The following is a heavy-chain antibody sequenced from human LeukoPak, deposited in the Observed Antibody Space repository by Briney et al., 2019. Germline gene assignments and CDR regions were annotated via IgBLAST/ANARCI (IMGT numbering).Heavy chain of an antibody. CDR3: ARDLPLIVVVPAATKRNWFDP. CDR2: ISAYNGNT. Sequence: ASVKVSCKASGYTFTSYGISWVRQAPGQGLEWMGWISAYNGNTNYAQKLQGRVTMTTDTSTSTAYMELRSLRSDDTAVCYCARDLPLIVVVPAATKRNWFDPWGQGTLVTVSS. J-gene: IGHJ5*02. D-gene: IGHD2-2*01. CDR1: GYTFTSYG. V-gene: IGHV1-18*04.